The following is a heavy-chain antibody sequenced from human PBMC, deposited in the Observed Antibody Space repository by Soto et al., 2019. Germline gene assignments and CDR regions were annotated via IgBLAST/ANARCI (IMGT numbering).Heavy chain of an antibody. Sequence: GGSLRLSCAASGFTCSGYSMNWVLQAPGKGLDWVASISTRSDIYYADSVKGRFTISRDNAKNSVSLQMNSLRAEDTAVYYCAREETAWPLAYGLDVWGQGTTVTVYS. CDR3: AREETAWPLAYGLDV. J-gene: IGHJ6*02. V-gene: IGHV3-21*01. D-gene: IGHD2-21*02. CDR1: GFTCSGYS. CDR2: ISTRSDI.